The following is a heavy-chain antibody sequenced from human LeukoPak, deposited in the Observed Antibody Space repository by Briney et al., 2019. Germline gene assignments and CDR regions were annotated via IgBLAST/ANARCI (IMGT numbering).Heavy chain of an antibody. V-gene: IGHV1-8*01. D-gene: IGHD3-22*01. CDR2: MNPNSGIT. CDR1: GYTFISYD. Sequence: GASVKVSCKASGYTFISYDINWVRQATGQGLEWMGWMNPNSGITGYAQKFQGRVSMTRNTSISTAYMELSSLRSEDTAVYYCARGLYYYDSNGRTPYDYWGQGTLVTVS. CDR3: ARGLYYYDSNGRTPYDY. J-gene: IGHJ4*02.